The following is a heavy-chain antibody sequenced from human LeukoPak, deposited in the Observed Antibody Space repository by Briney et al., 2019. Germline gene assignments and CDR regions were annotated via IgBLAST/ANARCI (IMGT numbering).Heavy chain of an antibody. CDR3: ARDSSGDYWYFGL. V-gene: IGHV4-31*03. CDR2: LYSVGST. CDR1: GGSISSGAYY. D-gene: IGHD4-17*01. Sequence: SETLSLTCTVSGGSISSGAYYWSWIRQHPEKGLEWIGYLYSVGSTYYNPSLKSRVTISVDTSKNQVSLKMTSVTAADTAVYYCARDSSGDYWYFGLWGRGTLVTVFS. J-gene: IGHJ2*01.